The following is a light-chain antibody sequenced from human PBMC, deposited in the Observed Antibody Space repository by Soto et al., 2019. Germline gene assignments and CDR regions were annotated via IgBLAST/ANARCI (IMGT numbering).Light chain of an antibody. CDR3: LQYGSSPTT. Sequence: EIVLTQSPGTLSLSPGERATLSCRASQSVSSSYLAWYQQKPGQAPRLLIYGASSRATGIPDRFSGSGSGTDFTLPITRLEPEDFAVYYCLQYGSSPTTFGQGTKLEIK. J-gene: IGKJ2*01. CDR2: GAS. V-gene: IGKV3-20*01. CDR1: QSVSSSY.